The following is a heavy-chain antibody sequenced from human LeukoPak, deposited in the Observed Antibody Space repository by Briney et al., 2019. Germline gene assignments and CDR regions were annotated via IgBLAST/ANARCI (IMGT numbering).Heavy chain of an antibody. Sequence: GGSLRLSCAASGFTFSSYNMNWVRQAPGKGLEWVSSISSSSSYTYYADSVKSRFSISRDNAKNSLYLQMNSLRVEDTAVYYCARAPTFSGWFDYWGQGTLVTVSS. V-gene: IGHV3-21*01. J-gene: IGHJ4*02. CDR2: ISSSSSYT. CDR1: GFTFSSYN. CDR3: ARAPTFSGWFDY. D-gene: IGHD6-19*01.